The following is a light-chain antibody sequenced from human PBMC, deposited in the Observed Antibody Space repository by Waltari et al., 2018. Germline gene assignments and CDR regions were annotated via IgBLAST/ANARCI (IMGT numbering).Light chain of an antibody. J-gene: IGKJ2*02. CDR2: DTS. CDR1: QSVYNY. Sequence: EIVLTQSPATLSLSPGERATLSCRASQSVYNYLVWYQQKPGQAPRLLIYDTSNRATGISARFSGSGSETDFTLTMSSLGPEDFAVSYCQQRGAWPGTFGQGTKLDIK. V-gene: IGKV3-11*01. CDR3: QQRGAWPGT.